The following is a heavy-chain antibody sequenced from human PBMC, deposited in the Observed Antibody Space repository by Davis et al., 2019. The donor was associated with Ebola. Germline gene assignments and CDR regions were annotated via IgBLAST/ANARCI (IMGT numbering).Heavy chain of an antibody. CDR2: ISYDGSDK. J-gene: IGHJ4*02. V-gene: IGHV3-30*03. Sequence: GESLKISCAASGFTFSTYGMHWVRQAPGKGLEWVAIISYDGSDKHYVDSVKGRFTVSRDNSRNMLYLQMSSLTTEDTAVYYCSSDRGMDTAMDDYWGQGTLVTVSS. CDR3: SSDRGMDTAMDDY. D-gene: IGHD5-18*01. CDR1: GFTFSTYG.